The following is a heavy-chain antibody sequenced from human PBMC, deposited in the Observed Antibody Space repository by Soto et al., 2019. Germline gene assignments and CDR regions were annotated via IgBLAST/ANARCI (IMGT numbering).Heavy chain of an antibody. CDR3: ARAVTWGLDV. J-gene: IGHJ6*01. V-gene: IGHV3-48*02. Sequence: EVQLVEAGGGLVQPGGSLRLSCAASGFTFSLYSMSWVRQAPGKGLEWVSYISRSSTGIHYADSVKGRFTISRDDVTNSMHLQMNSLRDGDTAVYYCARAVTWGLDVWGQGTTVSISS. D-gene: IGHD3-10*01. CDR2: ISRSSTGI. CDR1: GFTFSLYS.